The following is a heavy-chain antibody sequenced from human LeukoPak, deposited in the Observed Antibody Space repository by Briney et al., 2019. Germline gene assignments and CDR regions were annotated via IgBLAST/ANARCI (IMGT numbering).Heavy chain of an antibody. Sequence: GGSLTLLCAASGFPFCSYWVSWVRQARGKGLEWVGNKKEGGSEKLCVDSVGGLFTISRHNAKHSLFLHMNTLRGEDTAVLHGTRSRNNAFDIWGQGTMVTASS. D-gene: IGHD1-26*01. J-gene: IGHJ3*02. CDR1: GFPFCSYW. CDR2: KKEGGSEK. V-gene: IGHV3-7*01. CDR3: TRSRNNAFDI.